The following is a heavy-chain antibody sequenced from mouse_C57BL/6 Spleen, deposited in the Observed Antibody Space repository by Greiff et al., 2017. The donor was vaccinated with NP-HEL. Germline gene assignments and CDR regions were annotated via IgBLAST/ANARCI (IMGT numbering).Heavy chain of an antibody. V-gene: IGHV1-69*01. CDR1: GYTFTSYW. CDR3: ARSSYGNYAYWYFDG. CDR2: IDPSDSYT. J-gene: IGHJ1*03. Sequence: VPLKQPGAELVMPGASVKLSCKASGYTFTSYWMHWVKQRPGQGLEWIGEIDPSDSYTNYNQKFKGKSTLTVDKSSSTAYMQLSSLTSEDSAVYYGARSSYGNYAYWYFDGWGTGTTVTVSS. D-gene: IGHD2-1*01.